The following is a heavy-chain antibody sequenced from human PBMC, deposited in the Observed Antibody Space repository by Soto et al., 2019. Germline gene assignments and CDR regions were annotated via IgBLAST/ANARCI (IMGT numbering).Heavy chain of an antibody. CDR3: ARDLRGRRSGRFDP. CDR1: GDPITSGGFY. CDR2: IYHSGVT. Sequence: QVQLQESGPGLVKPSETLSLTCTLSGDPITSGGFYWTWIRQHPAKGLEWIGYIYHSGVTYYNPSLKSRATISVDTSKNQFSLNLSSVSAADTAMYYCARDLRGRRSGRFDPWGQGTLVTVSS. J-gene: IGHJ5*02. D-gene: IGHD3-10*01. V-gene: IGHV4-31*03.